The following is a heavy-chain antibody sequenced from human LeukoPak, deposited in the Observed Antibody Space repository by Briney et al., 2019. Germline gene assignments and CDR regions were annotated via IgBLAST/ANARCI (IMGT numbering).Heavy chain of an antibody. D-gene: IGHD3-16*01. CDR1: GGSFSGYY. Sequence: PSETLSLTCAVYGGSFSGYYWSWIRQPPGKGLEWIGEINHSGSTNYHPSLKSRVTIALDTSKNQLSLKLSSVTAADTAVYYCARVRYDYAWGSYSAPFDYWGQGTLVTVSS. V-gene: IGHV4-34*01. CDR3: ARVRYDYAWGSYSAPFDY. CDR2: INHSGST. J-gene: IGHJ4*02.